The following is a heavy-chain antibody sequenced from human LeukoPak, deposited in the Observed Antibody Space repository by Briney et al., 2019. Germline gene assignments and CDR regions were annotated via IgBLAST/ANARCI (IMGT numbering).Heavy chain of an antibody. CDR2: ICGSGTCS. Sequence: PGGSLRLSCAASGFTFGSYALSWVRQAPGKGLEWVSGICGSGTCSYDADSVKGRFTISRDNSKNTLFLQMHSLRVEDTAIYYCAKPLYDPWSEYYFDRWGQGTPVTVSS. D-gene: IGHD3-3*01. CDR1: GFTFGSYA. CDR3: AKPLYDPWSEYYFDR. V-gene: IGHV3-23*01. J-gene: IGHJ4*02.